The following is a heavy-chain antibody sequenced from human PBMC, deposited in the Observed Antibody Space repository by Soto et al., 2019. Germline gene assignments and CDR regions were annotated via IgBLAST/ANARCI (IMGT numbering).Heavy chain of an antibody. CDR3: EVAARDFDY. CDR1: GFTFSSYA. V-gene: IGHV3-30-3*01. J-gene: IGHJ4*02. D-gene: IGHD6-6*01. Sequence: GGSLRLSCAASGFTFSSYAMHWVRQAPGKGLEWVAVISYDGSNKYYADSVKGRFTISRDNSKNTLYLQMNSLRAEDTAVYYCEVAARDFDYWGQGTLVTVSS. CDR2: ISYDGSNK.